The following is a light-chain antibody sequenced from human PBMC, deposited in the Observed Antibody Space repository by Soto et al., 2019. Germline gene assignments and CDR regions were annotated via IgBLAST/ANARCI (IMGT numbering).Light chain of an antibody. CDR3: QQRSNWPPGLT. Sequence: EIVMTQSPANLSVSPGERATLSCRASQSVSSNLAWYQQKPGQAPRLLIYDASNRATGIPARFSGSGSGTDFTLTISSLEPEDFAVYYCQQRSNWPPGLTFGGGTKVEIK. V-gene: IGKV3-11*01. CDR1: QSVSSN. J-gene: IGKJ4*01. CDR2: DAS.